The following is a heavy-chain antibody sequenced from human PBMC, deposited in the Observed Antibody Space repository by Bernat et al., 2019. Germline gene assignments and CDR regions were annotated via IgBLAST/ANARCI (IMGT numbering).Heavy chain of an antibody. CDR2: ISYDGSNK. CDR3: AKDRCEPSGSYSFFDY. CDR1: GFTFSSYG. D-gene: IGHD1-26*01. V-gene: IGHV3-30*18. Sequence: QVQLVESGGGVVQPGRSLRLSCAASGFTFSSYGMHWVRQAPGKGLEWVAVISYDGSNKYYADSVKGRFTISRDNSKNTLYLQMNSLRAEDTAVYYCAKDRCEPSGSYSFFDYWGQGTLVTVSS. J-gene: IGHJ4*02.